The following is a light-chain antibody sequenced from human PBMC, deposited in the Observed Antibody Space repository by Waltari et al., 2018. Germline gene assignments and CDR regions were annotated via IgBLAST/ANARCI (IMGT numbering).Light chain of an antibody. CDR3: SSYTDSSTLV. V-gene: IGLV2-14*01. CDR1: RSDVGGYTS. J-gene: IGLJ3*02. CDR2: EVS. Sequence: QSALTHPASVSGSPGQSITISCPSTRSDVGGYTSASCYQQHPGKAPKLIIYEVSNRPSGVSNRFSGSKSGNTASLTSSGLQTEDEADYYCSSYTDSSTLVFGGGTKLTVL.